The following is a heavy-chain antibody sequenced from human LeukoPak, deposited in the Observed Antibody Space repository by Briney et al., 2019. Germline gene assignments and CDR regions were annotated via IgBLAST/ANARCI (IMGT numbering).Heavy chain of an antibody. D-gene: IGHD7-27*01. Sequence: GGSPRLSCAASGFTFSSYAMSWVRQAPGKGLEWVSSISSSSSYIYYAESVKGRFTISRDNAKNSLYLQMNSLRAEDTAVYYCARELGNTDYWGKGTLVTVPS. CDR3: ARELGNTDY. CDR1: GFTFSSYA. CDR2: ISSSSSYI. J-gene: IGHJ4*02. V-gene: IGHV3-21*01.